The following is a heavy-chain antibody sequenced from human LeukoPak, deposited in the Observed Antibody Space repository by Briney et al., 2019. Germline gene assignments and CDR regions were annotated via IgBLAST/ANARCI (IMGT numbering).Heavy chain of an antibody. CDR1: GFTFSDYY. CDR2: ISSSGSTI. D-gene: IGHD3-22*01. V-gene: IGHV3-11*01. Sequence: GGSLRLSCAASGFTFSDYYMSWMRQAPGKGLEWVSYISSSGSTIYYADSVKGRFTISRDNAKNSLYLQMNSLRAEDTAVYYCARRTYYYDSSGLDYWGQGTLVTVSS. CDR3: ARRTYYYDSSGLDY. J-gene: IGHJ4*02.